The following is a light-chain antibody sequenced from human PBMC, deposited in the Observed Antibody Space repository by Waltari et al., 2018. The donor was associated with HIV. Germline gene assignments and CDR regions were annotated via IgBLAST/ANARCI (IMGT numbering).Light chain of an antibody. J-gene: IGLJ1*01. Sequence: QSVLTQPPSVSGAPGQRVTISCTGRSSNIGAGFDVHWYPQVPGTAPKLLIYGNINRPSGVPDRFSGSKSGASASLAITGLQAEDEADYYCQSYDSSLSGSRVFGTGTKVTVL. CDR3: QSYDSSLSGSRV. V-gene: IGLV1-40*01. CDR1: SSNIGAGFD. CDR2: GNI.